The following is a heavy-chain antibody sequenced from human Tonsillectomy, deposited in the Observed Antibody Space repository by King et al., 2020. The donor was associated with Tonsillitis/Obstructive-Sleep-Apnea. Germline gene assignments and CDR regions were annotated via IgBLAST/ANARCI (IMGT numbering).Heavy chain of an antibody. CDR3: ATSPSRARYAFDI. CDR2: INPSGCST. D-gene: IGHD6-13*01. CDR1: GYTFTSYY. V-gene: IGHV1-46*01. Sequence: QLVQSGAEVKKPGASVKVSCKASGYTFTSYYMHWVRQAPGQGLEWMGIINPSGCSTSYAQKFQGRVTMTRDTSTSTVYMELSSLRSEDTAVYYCATSPSRARYAFDIWGQGTMVTVSS. J-gene: IGHJ3*02.